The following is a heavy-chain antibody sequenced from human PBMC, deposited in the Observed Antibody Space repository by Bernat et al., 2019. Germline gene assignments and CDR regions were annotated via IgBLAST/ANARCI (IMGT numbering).Heavy chain of an antibody. CDR3: AIDGQSTAYLNYYMDV. D-gene: IGHD1-26*01. CDR2: INSDGTVT. CDR1: GFTFSSYW. J-gene: IGHJ6*02. V-gene: IGHV3-74*01. Sequence: EVEMVESGGGLVPPGGSLRLSCAASGFTFSSYWVHWVCQIPGKGLVWIARINSDGTVTAYADSVKGRFTISRDNAQNTLYLQMNSLRAEDTGVYYCAIDGQSTAYLNYYMDVWGRGTPVTVSS.